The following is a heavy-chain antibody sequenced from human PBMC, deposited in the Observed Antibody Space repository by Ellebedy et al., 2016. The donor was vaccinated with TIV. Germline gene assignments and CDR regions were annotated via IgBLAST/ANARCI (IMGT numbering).Heavy chain of an antibody. CDR3: ARLRMDRGLHGNSAPFDS. CDR1: GGSISSFY. D-gene: IGHD3-10*01. J-gene: IGHJ4*02. CDR2: IYYSGSI. Sequence: SETLSLTCIVSGGSISSFYWSWIRQPPRKGLEWIGNIYYSGSINYNPSLKSRVSISVDTSKNQLSLKLNSVTAADTAVYYCARLRMDRGLHGNSAPFDSWGQGTLVTVSS. V-gene: IGHV4-59*08.